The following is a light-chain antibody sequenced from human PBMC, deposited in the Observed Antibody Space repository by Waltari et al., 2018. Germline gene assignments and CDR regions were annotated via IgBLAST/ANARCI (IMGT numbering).Light chain of an antibody. V-gene: IGKV3-20*01. Sequence: IVLTQSPGTLSLSPGERDTLSFRASQSVSIYLAWYQQKPGQAPRLLIYHTSTRATGIPDRFSGSGSGTDFSLTISGLEPEDFAVYYCQHYKNLPVSFGQGTRVEIK. CDR2: HTS. CDR1: QSVSIY. CDR3: QHYKNLPVS. J-gene: IGKJ1*01.